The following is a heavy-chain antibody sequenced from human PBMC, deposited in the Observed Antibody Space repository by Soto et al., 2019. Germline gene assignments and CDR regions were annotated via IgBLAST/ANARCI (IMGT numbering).Heavy chain of an antibody. CDR3: ARESQWLNWFDP. CDR2: ISSSSSTI. CDR1: GFTFSSYS. V-gene: IGHV3-48*01. D-gene: IGHD6-19*01. J-gene: IGHJ5*02. Sequence: EVQLVESGGGLVQPGGSLRLSCAASGFTFSSYSMNWVRQAPGKGLEWVSYISSSSSTIYYADSVKGRFTISRDNAKNSLYRQMNSLRAEDTAVCYCARESQWLNWFDPWGQGTLVTVSS.